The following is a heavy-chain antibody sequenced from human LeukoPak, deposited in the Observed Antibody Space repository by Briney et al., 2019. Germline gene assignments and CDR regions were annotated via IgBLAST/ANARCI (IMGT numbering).Heavy chain of an antibody. J-gene: IGHJ4*02. D-gene: IGHD3-3*01. CDR3: ARGSEWSSGVSDY. Sequence: GGSLRLSCAGSGFTFSSYWMGWVRQAPGKGLEWVANIKKVGNEKYYVDSVKGRFTISRDNAKNSPYLQMNSLRAEDTAVYYCARGSEWSSGVSDYWGQGTLVTVSS. V-gene: IGHV3-7*01. CDR1: GFTFSSYW. CDR2: IKKVGNEK.